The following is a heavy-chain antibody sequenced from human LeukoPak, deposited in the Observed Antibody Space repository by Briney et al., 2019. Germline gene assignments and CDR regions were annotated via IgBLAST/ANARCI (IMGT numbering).Heavy chain of an antibody. V-gene: IGHV4-34*01. CDR3: ARVPRVRHGGRGYNWFDP. CDR1: GGSSSGYY. Sequence: SETLSLTCAVYGGSSSGYYWSWIRQPPGKGLEWIGEINHSGSTNYNPSLKSRVTISVDTSKNQFSLKLSSVTAADTAVYYCARVPRVRHGGRGYNWFDPWGQGTLVTVSS. CDR2: INHSGST. J-gene: IGHJ5*02. D-gene: IGHD3-16*01.